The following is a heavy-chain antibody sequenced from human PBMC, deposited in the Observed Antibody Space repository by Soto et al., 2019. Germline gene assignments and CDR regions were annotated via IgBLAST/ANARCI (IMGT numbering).Heavy chain of an antibody. V-gene: IGHV3-53*01. J-gene: IGHJ4*02. Sequence: EERLVQSGGGLVQPGGSLRLSCAASGFSVGGNYMSWVRQAPGKGLELVSLIYSGGNPFYAASMKVRFTLSRDNSNNMLYLQMDSLRAEDMAVYYCARGPNSDCWGQGTLVIVSS. CDR1: GFSVGGNY. CDR3: ARGPNSDC. CDR2: IYSGGNP. D-gene: IGHD2-21*01.